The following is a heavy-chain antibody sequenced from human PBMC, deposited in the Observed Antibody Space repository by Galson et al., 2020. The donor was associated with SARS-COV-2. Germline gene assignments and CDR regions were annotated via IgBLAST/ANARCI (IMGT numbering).Heavy chain of an antibody. D-gene: IGHD6-13*01. Sequence: SGPTLVKPTQTLTLTCTFSGFSLSTSGVGVGWIRQPPGKALEWLALIYWDDDKRYSPSLKSRLTITKDTSKNQVVLTMTNMDPVDTATYYCAHIRSWPLEIPEWFDPWGQGTLVTVSS. J-gene: IGHJ5*02. V-gene: IGHV2-5*02. CDR2: IYWDDDK. CDR1: GFSLSTSGVG. CDR3: AHIRSWPLEIPEWFDP.